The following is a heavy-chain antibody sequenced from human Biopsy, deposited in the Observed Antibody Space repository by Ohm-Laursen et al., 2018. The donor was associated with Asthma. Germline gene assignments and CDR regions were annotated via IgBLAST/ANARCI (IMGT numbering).Heavy chain of an antibody. J-gene: IGHJ3*02. V-gene: IGHV3-30*03. Sequence: SLRLSCTAFGFVFSQCGMHWVRQGPGKGLEWVALVSSDGHNKYYEDSVKGRFTISRDNSRKRLYLQINRLTVEDSAVYFCARQSGQDYGDSSGFDIWGQGTKVAVSS. D-gene: IGHD3-22*01. CDR2: VSSDGHNK. CDR1: GFVFSQCG. CDR3: ARQSGQDYGDSSGFDI.